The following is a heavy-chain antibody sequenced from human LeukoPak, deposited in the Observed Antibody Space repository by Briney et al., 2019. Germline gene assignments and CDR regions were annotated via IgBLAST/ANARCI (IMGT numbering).Heavy chain of an antibody. Sequence: ASVTVSCKASGYTFTVYYIHWVRQAPGQGIEWMGWINPNSGGTNYAQKFQGRVTMPRDTSITTAYMELSGLRSDDTAIYYCARGKLAAPGRTGYNWFDPWGQGTLVTVSS. V-gene: IGHV1-2*02. CDR1: GYTFTVYY. CDR3: ARGKLAAPGRTGYNWFDP. CDR2: INPNSGGT. D-gene: IGHD6-13*01. J-gene: IGHJ5*02.